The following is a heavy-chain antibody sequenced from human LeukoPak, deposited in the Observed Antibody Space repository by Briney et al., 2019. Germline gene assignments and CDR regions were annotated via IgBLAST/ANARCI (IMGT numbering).Heavy chain of an antibody. J-gene: IGHJ6*02. CDR1: GGSISNGSYY. CDR3: ARRGDV. CDR2: IYSNGST. Sequence: PSQTLSLTCTVSGGSISNGSYYWNWIRQPAGKGLEWIGRIYSNGSTNYNPSLKSRVTISADTSKNQFSLRLRFVTAADTAVYYCARRGDVWGQGTTVTVSS. V-gene: IGHV4-61*02.